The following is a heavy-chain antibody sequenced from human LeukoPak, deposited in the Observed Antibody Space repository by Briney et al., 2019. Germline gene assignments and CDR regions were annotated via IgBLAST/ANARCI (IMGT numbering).Heavy chain of an antibody. CDR1: GFTVSSNY. J-gene: IGHJ4*02. D-gene: IGHD1-26*01. V-gene: IGHV3-53*01. Sequence: GGSLRLSCAASGFTVSSNYMSWVRQAPGKGLEWVSVIYSGGSTYYADSVKGRFTISRDNSKNTLYLQMNSLRAEDTAVYYCAKAIAWELRRNYFDYWGQGTLVTVSS. CDR3: AKAIAWELRRNYFDY. CDR2: IYSGGST.